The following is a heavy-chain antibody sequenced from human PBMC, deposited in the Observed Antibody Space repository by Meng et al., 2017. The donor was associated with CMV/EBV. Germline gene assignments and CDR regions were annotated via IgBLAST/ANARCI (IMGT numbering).Heavy chain of an antibody. V-gene: IGHV3-53*01. D-gene: IGHD3-16*01. CDR1: GFTVSSNY. CDR3: ARDNWGLGWFDP. J-gene: IGHJ5*02. CDR2: IYSGGST. Sequence: EVQLVEAGGGLIQPGGSLRLSCAASGFTVSSNYMSWVRQAPGKGLGWVSVIYSGGSTYYADSVKGRFTISRDNSKNTLYLQMNSLRAEDTAVYYCARDNWGLGWFDPWGQGTLVTVSS.